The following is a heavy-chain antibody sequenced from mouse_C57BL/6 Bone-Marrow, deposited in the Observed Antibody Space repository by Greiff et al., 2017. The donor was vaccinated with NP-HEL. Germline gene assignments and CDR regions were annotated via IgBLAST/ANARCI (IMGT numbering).Heavy chain of an antibody. CDR1: GFSFNTYA. V-gene: IGHV10-1*01. Sequence: EVQLQESGGGLVQPKGSLKLSCAASGFSFNTYAMNWVRQAPGKGLEWVARIRSKSNNYATYYADSVKDRFTISRDDSESMLYLQMNNLKTEDTAMYYCVRGDFYFDYWGQGTTLTVSS. CDR3: VRGDFYFDY. CDR2: IRSKSNNYAT. J-gene: IGHJ2*01.